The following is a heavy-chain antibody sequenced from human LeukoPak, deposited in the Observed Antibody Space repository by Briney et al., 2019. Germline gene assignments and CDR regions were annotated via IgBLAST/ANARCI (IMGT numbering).Heavy chain of an antibody. CDR3: ARGGIRYCSGGSCYSSYYFDY. Sequence: SETLSLTCAVYGGSFSGYYWSRIRQPPGKGLEWIGEINHSGSTNYNPSLKSRVTMSVDTSKNQFSLKLSSVTAADTAVYYCARGGIRYCSGGSCYSSYYFDYWGQGTLVTVSS. CDR1: GGSFSGYY. CDR2: INHSGST. V-gene: IGHV4-34*01. D-gene: IGHD2-15*01. J-gene: IGHJ4*02.